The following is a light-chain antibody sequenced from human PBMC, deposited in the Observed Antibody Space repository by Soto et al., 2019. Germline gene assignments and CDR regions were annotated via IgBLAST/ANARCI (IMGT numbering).Light chain of an antibody. CDR2: NAS. J-gene: IGKJ2*01. Sequence: VLTQSPATLYLSPGERVTLSCGASQSVSRNFVAWYQQKPGLAPRPLIYNASTRATSIPDRFSGSGSGTDFTLIISGLEPVDFAVYYCQQYSSSCQWYTFGQGTKLEIK. CDR1: QSVSRNF. V-gene: IGKV3D-20*01. CDR3: QQYSSSCQWYT.